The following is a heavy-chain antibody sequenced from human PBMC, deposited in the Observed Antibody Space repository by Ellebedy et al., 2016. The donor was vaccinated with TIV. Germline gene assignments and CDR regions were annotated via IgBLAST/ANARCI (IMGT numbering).Heavy chain of an antibody. CDR1: GITLSSND. CDR3: ARERRAVGGFDAFDI. J-gene: IGHJ3*02. D-gene: IGHD6-25*01. CDR2: IGIAGDT. V-gene: IGHV3-13*01. Sequence: GESLKISXAASGITLSSNDMHWVRQPIGKGPEWVSAIGIAGDTYYADSVKGRFTISRENAKNSLYLQMSSLRAGDTAVYFCARERRAVGGFDAFDIWGQGTMVTVSS.